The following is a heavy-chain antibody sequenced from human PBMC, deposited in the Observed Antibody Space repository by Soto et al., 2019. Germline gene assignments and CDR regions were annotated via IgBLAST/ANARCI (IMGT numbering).Heavy chain of an antibody. V-gene: IGHV1-69*06. D-gene: IGHD6-13*01. CDR3: AREGVGLYDSSWPYNRFDP. CDR2: IIPIFGTA. CDR1: GGTFSSYA. J-gene: IGHJ5*02. Sequence: ASVQVSCKASGGTFSSYAISWVRQAPGQGLEWLGGIIPIFGTANYAQKFQGRVTITADKATSTAYMELSGLRSEDTAVYYCAREGVGLYDSSWPYNRFDPWGQVTLVTVSS.